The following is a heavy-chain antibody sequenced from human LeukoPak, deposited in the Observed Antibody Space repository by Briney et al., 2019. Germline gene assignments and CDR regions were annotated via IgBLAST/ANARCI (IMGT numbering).Heavy chain of an antibody. D-gene: IGHD3-3*01. J-gene: IGHJ6*03. Sequence: PGGSLRLSCAASGFTFSSYSMNWVRQAPGKGLEWVSYISSSGSTIYYADSVKGRFTISRDNAKNSLYLQMNSLRAEDTAVYYCARSLTRNDLYDYYYYYYMDVWGKGTTVTVSS. CDR2: ISSSGSTI. CDR3: ARSLTRNDLYDYYYYYYMDV. CDR1: GFTFSSYS. V-gene: IGHV3-48*04.